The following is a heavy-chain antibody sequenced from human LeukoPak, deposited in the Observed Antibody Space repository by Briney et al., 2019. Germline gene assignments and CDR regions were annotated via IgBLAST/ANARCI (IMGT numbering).Heavy chain of an antibody. Sequence: PSETLSLTCTVSGGSISSYYWSWIRQPPGKGLEWIGYIYYSGSTNYNPSLKSRVTISVDTSKNQFSLKLSSVTAADTAVYYCARGRAARSFNYYYYHYMDVWGKGTTVTVSS. CDR3: ARGRAARSFNYYYYHYMDV. V-gene: IGHV4-59*01. CDR2: IYYSGST. CDR1: GGSISSYY. J-gene: IGHJ6*03. D-gene: IGHD6-6*01.